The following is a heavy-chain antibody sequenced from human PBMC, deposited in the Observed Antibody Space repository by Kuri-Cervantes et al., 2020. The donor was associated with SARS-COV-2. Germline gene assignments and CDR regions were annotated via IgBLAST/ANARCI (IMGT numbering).Heavy chain of an antibody. V-gene: IGHV3-53*01. D-gene: IGHD1-1*01. CDR1: GFTVSRNY. J-gene: IGHJ2*01. CDR2: IYSGGST. CDR3: ARLVNWDDWYFDL. Sequence: GESLKISCAASGFTVSRNYMSWVRQAPGKGLEWVSVIYSGGSTYYADYVKGRFTISRHNSKNTLYLQMNSLRAEDTAVYYCARLVNWDDWYFDLWGRGTLVTVSS.